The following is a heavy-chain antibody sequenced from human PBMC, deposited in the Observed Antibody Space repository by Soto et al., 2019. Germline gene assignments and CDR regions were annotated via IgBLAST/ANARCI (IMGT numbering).Heavy chain of an antibody. CDR1: GESICSYY. D-gene: IGHD3-10*01. J-gene: IGHJ4*02. Sequence: SETLSLTCTVSGESICSYYWSWIRQSPGKGLEWIGNIYHSGSSKYNPSLKSRVTISVDTSNNQFSLKLGSVTAADTAVYYCARDIGSTLGIIGIMDYWGQGTPVTVSS. V-gene: IGHV4-59*01. CDR3: ARDIGSTLGIIGIMDY. CDR2: IYHSGSS.